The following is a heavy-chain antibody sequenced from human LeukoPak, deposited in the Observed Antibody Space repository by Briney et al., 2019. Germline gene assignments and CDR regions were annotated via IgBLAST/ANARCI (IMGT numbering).Heavy chain of an antibody. D-gene: IGHD3-22*01. J-gene: IGHJ4*02. CDR1: GGSISIYY. CDR2: IYYSGST. V-gene: IGHV4-59*01. CDR3: ASFLAGSSGYYTPDY. Sequence: SETLSLTRTVSGGSISIYYWSWIRQPPRKGLEWIVYIYYSGSTNYNPSLKSRVTISVDTSKNQFSLKLSSVTAADTAVYYCASFLAGSSGYYTPDYWGQGTLVTVSS.